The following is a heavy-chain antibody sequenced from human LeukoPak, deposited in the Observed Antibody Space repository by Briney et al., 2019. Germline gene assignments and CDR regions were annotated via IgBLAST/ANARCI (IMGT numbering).Heavy chain of an antibody. Sequence: GGSLRLPCAASGFSFSAYWMTWVRQAPGTGLEWVANINPAGSETYYVDPVKGRFSISRDNAKNLVYLQMNSLRAEETAVYHCARFGYVAAVDVWGQGTPVTVSS. D-gene: IGHD2-15*01. CDR2: INPAGSET. CDR3: ARFGYVAAVDV. CDR1: GFSFSAYW. V-gene: IGHV3-7*01. J-gene: IGHJ4*02.